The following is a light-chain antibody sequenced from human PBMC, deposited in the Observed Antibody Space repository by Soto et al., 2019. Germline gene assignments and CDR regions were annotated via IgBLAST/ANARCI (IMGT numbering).Light chain of an antibody. Sequence: QSDLTQPASVSGSPGQSITISCTGSSSDVGDYNYVAWYQQHPDKAPKLMIFDVSSRPSGVSNRFSGSKSGSTASLTISGLQAEDEADYFCSSYSSSGTLYVFGTGTKVTVL. CDR1: SSDVGDYNY. V-gene: IGLV2-14*03. J-gene: IGLJ1*01. CDR3: SSYSSSGTLYV. CDR2: DVS.